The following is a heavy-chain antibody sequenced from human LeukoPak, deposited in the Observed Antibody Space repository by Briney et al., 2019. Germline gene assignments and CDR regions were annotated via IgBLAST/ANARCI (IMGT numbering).Heavy chain of an antibody. D-gene: IGHD2-2*03. V-gene: IGHV1-2*02. CDR3: ARIFGYCSTTSCYSFDY. CDR1: GYTFSGYY. Sequence: ASVKVSCTASGYTFSGYYMHWVRQAPGQGPEWVGWINPDSGATNYAQKFQGRVTMTRDTSISTAYMELSSLRSEDTSVYYCARIFGYCSTTSCYSFDYWGQGTQVTVSS. CDR2: INPDSGAT. J-gene: IGHJ4*02.